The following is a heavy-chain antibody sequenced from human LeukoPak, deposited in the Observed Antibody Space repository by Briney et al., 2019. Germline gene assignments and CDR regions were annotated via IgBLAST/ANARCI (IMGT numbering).Heavy chain of an antibody. V-gene: IGHV3-23*01. CDR2: ISGSGGST. CDR3: AKDVNSGSYYHY. D-gene: IGHD3-10*01. J-gene: IGHJ4*02. CDR1: GFTFSSYA. Sequence: PGGSLRFSCAASGFTFSSYAMSWVRQAPGKGLEWVSGISGSGGSTYYGESVKGRFTISRDNSKNTLYLQMNSLRAEDTAVYYCAKDVNSGSYYHYWGQGTLVTVSS.